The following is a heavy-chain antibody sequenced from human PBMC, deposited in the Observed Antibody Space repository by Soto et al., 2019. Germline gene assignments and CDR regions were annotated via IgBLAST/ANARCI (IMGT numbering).Heavy chain of an antibody. CDR1: GGSISSGGYY. CDR3: ATPPGYQLLLSWFDP. D-gene: IGHD2-2*01. CDR2: IYYSGST. V-gene: IGHV4-31*03. Sequence: QVQLQESGPGLVKPSQTLSLTCTVSGGSISSGGYYWSWIRQHPGKGLEWIGYIYYSGSTYYNPSITSRVTPSVDTSKNQFSLKLSSVTAADTAVYYCATPPGYQLLLSWFDPWGQGTLVPVSS. J-gene: IGHJ5*02.